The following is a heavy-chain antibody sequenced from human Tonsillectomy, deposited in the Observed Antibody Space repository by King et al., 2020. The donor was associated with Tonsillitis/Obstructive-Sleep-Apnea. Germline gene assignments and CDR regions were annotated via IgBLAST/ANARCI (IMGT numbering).Heavy chain of an antibody. Sequence: VQLVESGAEVKKPGASVKVSCKASGYTFTSYYIHWVRQAPVQGLEWMGIINPSGGSTSYAQKFQGRVTMTRDTSTSTAYMELSSLRSEETAVYYCARDGSVATRPLDYWGQGTLVTVSS. CDR1: GYTFTSYY. J-gene: IGHJ4*02. CDR3: ARDGSVATRPLDY. V-gene: IGHV1-46*01. CDR2: INPSGGST. D-gene: IGHD6-6*01.